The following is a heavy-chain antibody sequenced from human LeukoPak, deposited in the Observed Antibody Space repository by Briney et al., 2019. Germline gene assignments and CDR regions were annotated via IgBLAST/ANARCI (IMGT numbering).Heavy chain of an antibody. D-gene: IGHD3-10*01. CDR3: ASGYFVSGSYLAGYFDY. Sequence: GGSLRLSCAASGFTFSRYWMGWVRQAPGKGLEWVANIKEDGGEKYYVDSVKGRFTISRDNAKNSLYLQMNSLRAEDTAVYYCASGYFVSGSYLAGYFDYWGQGTLVTVSS. J-gene: IGHJ4*02. CDR2: IKEDGGEK. CDR1: GFTFSRYW. V-gene: IGHV3-7*05.